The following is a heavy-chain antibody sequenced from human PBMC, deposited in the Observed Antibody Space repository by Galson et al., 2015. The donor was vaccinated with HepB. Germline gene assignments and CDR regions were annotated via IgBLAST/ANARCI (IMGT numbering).Heavy chain of an antibody. CDR3: AGGPPRERDIWSRHYTRPDF. D-gene: IGHD3-3*01. CDR1: GFTFSNYG. J-gene: IGHJ4*02. Sequence: SLRLSCAASGFTFSNYGMHWVRQAPGKGLEWVAVIWYDGDPKYYADSVKGRFTVSRDTSKSTLYLQMNSLRVGDTAVYYCAGGPPRERDIWSRHYTRPDFWDQGTLVTVSS. V-gene: IGHV3-33*01. CDR2: IWYDGDPK.